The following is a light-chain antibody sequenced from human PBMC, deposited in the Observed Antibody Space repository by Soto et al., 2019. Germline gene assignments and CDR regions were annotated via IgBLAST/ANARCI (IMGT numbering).Light chain of an antibody. CDR3: QQYNSYP. CDR1: QSISSW. Sequence: DIQMTQSPSTLSASVGDRVTITCRASQSISSWLAWYQQKPGKAPKLLIYKASSLESGVPSRFSGSGSGTEFTLNISSLQPDDFATYYCQQYNSYPFGQGTKVEIK. CDR2: KAS. J-gene: IGKJ1*01. V-gene: IGKV1-5*03.